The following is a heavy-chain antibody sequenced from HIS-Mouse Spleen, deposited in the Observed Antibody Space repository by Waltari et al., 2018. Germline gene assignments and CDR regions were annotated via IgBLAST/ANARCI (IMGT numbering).Heavy chain of an antibody. CDR2: INPNSGGT. V-gene: IGHV1-2*02. Sequence: QVQLVQSGAEVKKPGASVKVSCKASGYTFTGYYMHWVRQAPGQGLEWMGWINPNSGGTNYAQKFQGRVTMTRDTSISTAYMELSRLRSDDTAVYYCARDFKWDSSGYRGDDAFDIWGQGTMVTVSS. CDR3: ARDFKWDSSGYRGDDAFDI. J-gene: IGHJ3*02. D-gene: IGHD3-22*01. CDR1: GYTFTGYY.